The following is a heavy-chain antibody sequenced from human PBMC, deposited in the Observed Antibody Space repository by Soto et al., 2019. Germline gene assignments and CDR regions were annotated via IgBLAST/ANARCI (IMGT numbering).Heavy chain of an antibody. CDR2: INENSGSL. CDR3: ARDGHWSLDF. D-gene: IGHD1-1*01. CDR1: GFTFGDYA. J-gene: IGHJ4*02. V-gene: IGHV3-9*01. Sequence: EVQLVESGGNLVQPGRSLRLSCAASGFTFGDYAMHWVRQAPGKGLEWISSINENSGSLDYADSVKSRFTISRDNAKNALYLQMISLRIEDTALYDCARDGHWSLDFWGQGTLVTVSS.